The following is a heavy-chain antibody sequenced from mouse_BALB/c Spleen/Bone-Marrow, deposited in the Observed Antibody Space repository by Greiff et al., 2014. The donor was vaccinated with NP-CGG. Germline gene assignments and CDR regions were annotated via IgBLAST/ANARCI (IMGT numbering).Heavy chain of an antibody. CDR3: ARFPMDY. CDR2: IRNKAYGYTT. Sequence: EVQVVESGGGLVQPGGSLRLSCTTSGFTFTDYYMSWVRQPPGKALEWLAFIRNKAYGYTTEYSASVRGRFTISRDNSQSILYLQMNPLRAEDSATYYCARFPMDYWGQGTSVTVSS. V-gene: IGHV7-3*02. CDR1: GFTFTDYY. J-gene: IGHJ4*01.